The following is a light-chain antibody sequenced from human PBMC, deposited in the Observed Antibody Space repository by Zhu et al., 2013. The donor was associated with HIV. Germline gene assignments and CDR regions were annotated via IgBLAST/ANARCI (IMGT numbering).Light chain of an antibody. V-gene: IGKV2-24*01. J-gene: IGKJ1*01. CDR2: KVS. CDR3: MQGTHWPPT. CDR1: QTLVHSDGYTY. Sequence: DIVMTQTPLSSPVTLGQPASISCKSSQTLVHSDGYTYLSWLQQRPGQPPRLLIYKVSNRVSGVPDRFSGSGAGTDFTLHISRVEAEDVGLFYCMQGTHWPPTFGQGTNLEIK.